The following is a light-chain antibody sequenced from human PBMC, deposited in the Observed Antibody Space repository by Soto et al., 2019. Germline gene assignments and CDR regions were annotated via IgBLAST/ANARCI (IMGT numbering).Light chain of an antibody. J-gene: IGLJ3*02. Sequence: SYELTQPPSVSLAPGKTARITCGGNNIATYSVHWYRQKPGQAPVLVISNVNDRPSGIPDRFSGSNSGNTATLTIRRVEAGDEADYYCQLWDNKNDEVVFGGGTKLTVL. CDR1: NIATYS. CDR3: QLWDNKNDEVV. V-gene: IGLV3-21*04. CDR2: NVN.